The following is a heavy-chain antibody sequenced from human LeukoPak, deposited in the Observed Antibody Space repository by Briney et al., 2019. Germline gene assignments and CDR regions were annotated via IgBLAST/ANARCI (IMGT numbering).Heavy chain of an antibody. CDR2: ISSSSSYI. CDR3: ARDLVAAADNWFDP. CDR1: GFTFSSYS. V-gene: IGHV3-21*01. Sequence: GGSLRLSCAACGFTFSSYSMNWVRQAPGKGLEWVSSISSSSSYIYYADLVKGRFTISRDNAKNSLYLQMNSLRAEDTAVYYCARDLVAAADNWFDPWGQGTLVTVSS. J-gene: IGHJ5*02. D-gene: IGHD6-13*01.